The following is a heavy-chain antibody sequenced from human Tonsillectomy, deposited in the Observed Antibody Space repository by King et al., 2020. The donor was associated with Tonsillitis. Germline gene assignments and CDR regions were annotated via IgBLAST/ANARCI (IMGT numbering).Heavy chain of an antibody. J-gene: IGHJ4*02. Sequence: VQLVESGGGLVQPGGSLRLSCAASGFTFSSYAMSWVRQAPGKGLEWVSVISGSGGSTYYADSVKGRFTISRDNSKNTLYLKMNSLRAEDTAVYFCAKDSGYSYGMTDYWGQGTLVTVSS. CDR3: AKDSGYSYGMTDY. CDR2: ISGSGGST. CDR1: GFTFSSYA. D-gene: IGHD5-18*01. V-gene: IGHV3-23*04.